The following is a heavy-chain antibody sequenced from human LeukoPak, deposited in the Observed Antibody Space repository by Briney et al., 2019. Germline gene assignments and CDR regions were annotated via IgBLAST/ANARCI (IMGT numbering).Heavy chain of an antibody. CDR1: GYTFRSNW. CDR2: IYPGDSDT. CDR3: ARHGDYYDSSRIDP. Sequence: GESLKISCETSGYTFRSNWIAWVRQVPGKGLEWMGIIYPGDSDTRYSPSFQGQVTISADKSISTAYLQWSSLKASDTAMYYCARHGDYYDSSRIDPWGQGTLVTVSS. D-gene: IGHD3-22*01. J-gene: IGHJ5*02. V-gene: IGHV5-51*01.